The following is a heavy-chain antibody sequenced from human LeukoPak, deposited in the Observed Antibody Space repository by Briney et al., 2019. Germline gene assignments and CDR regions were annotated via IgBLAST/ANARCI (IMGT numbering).Heavy chain of an antibody. Sequence: GASVKVSCKASGYTFTGYYMHWVRQAPGQGLEWMGWINPNSGGTNYAQKFQGRVTMTRDTSISTAYMELSRLRSDDTAVYYCARRYSSGWDSIDYWGQGTLVTVSS. CDR2: INPNSGGT. CDR3: ARRYSSGWDSIDY. V-gene: IGHV1-2*02. J-gene: IGHJ4*02. CDR1: GYTFTGYY. D-gene: IGHD6-19*01.